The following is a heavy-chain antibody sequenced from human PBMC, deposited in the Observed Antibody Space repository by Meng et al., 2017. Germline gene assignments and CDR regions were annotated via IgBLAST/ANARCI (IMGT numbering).Heavy chain of an antibody. CDR3: ARAITVTTSYFDY. CDR1: GGTFSSYT. Sequence: SVKVSCKASGGTFSSYTISWVRQAPGQGLEWMGRIIPILGIANYAQKFQGRVTITADESTSTAYMELSSLRSEDTAVYYCARAITVTTSYFDYWGQGTLVTVSS. V-gene: IGHV1-69*02. D-gene: IGHD4-17*01. J-gene: IGHJ4*02. CDR2: IIPILGIA.